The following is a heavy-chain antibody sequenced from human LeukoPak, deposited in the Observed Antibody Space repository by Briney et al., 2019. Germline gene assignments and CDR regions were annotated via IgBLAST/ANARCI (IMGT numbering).Heavy chain of an antibody. CDR3: ARDRIFGVVNGYYFDY. CDR2: IIPIFGTA. CDR1: GCTFSSYA. J-gene: IGHJ4*02. V-gene: IGHV1-69*01. Sequence: SVKVSCKASGCTFSSYAISWVRQAPGQGLEWMGGIIPIFGTANYAQKFQGRVTITADESTSTAYMELSRLRSEDTAVYYCARDRIFGVVNGYYFDYWGQGTLVTVSS. D-gene: IGHD3-3*01.